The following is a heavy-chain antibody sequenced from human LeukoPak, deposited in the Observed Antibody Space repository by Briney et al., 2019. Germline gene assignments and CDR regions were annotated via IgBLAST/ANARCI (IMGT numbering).Heavy chain of an antibody. D-gene: IGHD6-13*01. CDR1: GFTFSTYT. CDR3: ARAAFQSAASAPFDP. J-gene: IGHJ5*02. Sequence: GGSLRLSCAGSGFTFSTYTMSWVRQAPGKGLEWVSAMTGDGGNTFYADSVKGRFTISRDNSKNSVFLQMNSLRAEDTAVYYCARAAFQSAASAPFDPWGQGTLVTVSS. CDR2: MTGDGGNT. V-gene: IGHV3-23*01.